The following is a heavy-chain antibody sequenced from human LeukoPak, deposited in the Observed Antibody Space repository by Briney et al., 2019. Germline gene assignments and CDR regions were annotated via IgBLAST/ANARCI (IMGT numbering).Heavy chain of an antibody. Sequence: GGSLRLSCAVSGFTFSRHWMSWVRQAPAKGLEWVANIKEDGSDKYYVDSVKGRFTIPRDNAKNSLFLQMNSLRAEDTAVYYCARVAGGGLDYWGQGTLVTVSS. J-gene: IGHJ4*02. CDR1: GFTFSRHW. D-gene: IGHD2-15*01. V-gene: IGHV3-7*05. CDR3: ARVAGGGLDY. CDR2: IKEDGSDK.